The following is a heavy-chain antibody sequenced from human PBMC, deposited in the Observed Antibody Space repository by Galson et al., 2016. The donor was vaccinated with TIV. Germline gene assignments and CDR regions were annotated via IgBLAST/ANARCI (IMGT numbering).Heavy chain of an antibody. CDR3: AKERREFWSISLHSFDF. D-gene: IGHD3-3*01. J-gene: IGHJ4*02. V-gene: IGHV3-30*18. Sequence: SLRLSCAASGFRFRSYGMHWVRQAPGKGLEWVAVISYDGSSKYYSDSVKDRSTVSRDNSKNTAYLQMNSLIAEDTGVYFCAKERREFWSISLHSFDFWGLGTLVTVSS. CDR2: ISYDGSSK. CDR1: GFRFRSYG.